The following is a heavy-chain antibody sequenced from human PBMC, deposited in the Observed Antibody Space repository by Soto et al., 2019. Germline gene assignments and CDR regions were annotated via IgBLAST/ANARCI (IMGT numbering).Heavy chain of an antibody. V-gene: IGHV4-4*07. CDR3: ARSWGGIGSSWFFDY. CDR1: GGSISSYY. J-gene: IGHJ4*02. D-gene: IGHD6-13*01. Sequence: QVQLQESGPGLVKPSETLSLTCTVSGGSISSYYWSWIRQPAGKGLEWIGRIYTSGSTNYNPSLKSLVTMTVDTSKNQFSRKLSSVTAADTAVYYCARSWGGIGSSWFFDYWGQGTLVTVSS. CDR2: IYTSGST.